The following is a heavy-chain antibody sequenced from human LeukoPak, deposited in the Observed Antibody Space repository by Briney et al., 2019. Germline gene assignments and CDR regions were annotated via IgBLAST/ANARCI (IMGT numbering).Heavy chain of an antibody. J-gene: IGHJ4*02. CDR2: ISGSGGST. Sequence: PGGSLRLSCAASGFTFSSYAMSWVRQAPGKGLEWVSAISGSGGSTYYADSVKGRFTISRDNSKNTLYLQMNSLRAEDTVVYYCAKDREEVEMATIVDYWGQGTLVTVSS. CDR3: AKDREEVEMATIVDY. CDR1: GFTFSSYA. V-gene: IGHV3-23*01. D-gene: IGHD5-24*01.